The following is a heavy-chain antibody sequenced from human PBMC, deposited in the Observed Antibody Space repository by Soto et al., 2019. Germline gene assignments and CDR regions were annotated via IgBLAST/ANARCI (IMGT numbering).Heavy chain of an antibody. D-gene: IGHD3-9*01. CDR2: IYYSGST. CDR3: ARLPLYYDILTGYYDYDYYYYMDV. Sequence: SETLSLTCTVSGGSISSSSYYWGWIRQPPGKGLEWIGSIYYSGSTYYNPSLKSRVTISVDTSKNRFSLKLISVTAAVTAVYYVARLPLYYDILTGYYDYDYYYYMDVWGKGTTVTVSS. CDR1: GGSISSSSYY. V-gene: IGHV4-39*01. J-gene: IGHJ6*03.